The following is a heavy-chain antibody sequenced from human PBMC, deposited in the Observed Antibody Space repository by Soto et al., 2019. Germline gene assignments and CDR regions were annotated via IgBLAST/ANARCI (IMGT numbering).Heavy chain of an antibody. V-gene: IGHV2-5*02. CDR3: ALRRGACYFDF. J-gene: IGHJ4*02. CDR2: IYWDGDK. Sequence: QITLKESGPTLVKPTQTLTLTCTFSGFSLSTNGVGVGWIRQPPGKALEWLALIYWDGDKRYSPSLKSRLTITKDTSKNQVVLTRTNMDPVDTATSYRALRRGACYFDFWGLGTLVTVSS. CDR1: GFSLSTNGVG. D-gene: IGHD1-26*01.